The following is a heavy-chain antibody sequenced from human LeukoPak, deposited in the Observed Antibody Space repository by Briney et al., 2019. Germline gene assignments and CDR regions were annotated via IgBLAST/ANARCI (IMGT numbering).Heavy chain of an antibody. Sequence: GGSMRLSCAASGFTFSNYDMTWVRQAPGKGLDWVSGINPSGAITHSADSVKGRFTISRDNSKNTLYLQMNSLKAEDAAVYYCARVLSGSYDNYFDYWGQGTLVTVSS. V-gene: IGHV3-23*01. CDR2: INPSGAIT. CDR3: ARVLSGSYDNYFDY. D-gene: IGHD1-26*01. J-gene: IGHJ4*02. CDR1: GFTFSNYD.